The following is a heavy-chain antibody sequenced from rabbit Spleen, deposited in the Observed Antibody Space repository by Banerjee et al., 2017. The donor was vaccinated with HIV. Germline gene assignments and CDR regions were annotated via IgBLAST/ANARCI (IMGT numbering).Heavy chain of an antibody. CDR3: ARDTGTSFSTYGMDL. CDR1: GFPFSNKAV. CDR2: IEVGSSGFT. V-gene: IGHV1S45*01. Sequence: QEQLEESGGGLVKPEGSLTLTCKASGFPFSNKAVMCWVRQAPGKGLEWIACIEVGSSGFTYFATWAKGRFTISKTSSTTVTLQMTSLTAADTATYFCARDTGTSFSTYGMDLWGPGTLVTVS. D-gene: IGHD8-1*01. J-gene: IGHJ6*01.